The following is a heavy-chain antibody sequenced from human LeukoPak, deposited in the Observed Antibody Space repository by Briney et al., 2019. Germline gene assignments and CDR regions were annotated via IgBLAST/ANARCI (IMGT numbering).Heavy chain of an antibody. Sequence: ASVKVSCKASGYTFTSYAMHWVRQAPGQGLEWMGWINAGNGNTKYSQKFQGRVTMTEDTSTDTAYMELSSLRSDDTAVYYCARGDKKENLSGPSGYFDPWGQGSLVTVSS. CDR1: GYTFTSYA. CDR3: ARGDKKENLSGPSGYFDP. J-gene: IGHJ5*02. D-gene: IGHD3-10*01. CDR2: INAGNGNT. V-gene: IGHV1-3*01.